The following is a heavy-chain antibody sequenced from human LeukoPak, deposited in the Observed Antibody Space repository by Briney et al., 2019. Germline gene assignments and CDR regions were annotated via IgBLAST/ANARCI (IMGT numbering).Heavy chain of an antibody. CDR2: IWYDGSNK. V-gene: IGHV3-33*01. D-gene: IGHD2-15*01. Sequence: GWSLRLSCAASGFTFSSYGMHWVRQAPGKGLEWVAVIWYDGSNKYYADSVKGRFTISRDNSKNTLYLQMNSLRAEYTAVYYCARDGRGYCSGGSCSSYYFDYWGQGTLVTVSS. J-gene: IGHJ4*02. CDR3: ARDGRGYCSGGSCSSYYFDY. CDR1: GFTFSSYG.